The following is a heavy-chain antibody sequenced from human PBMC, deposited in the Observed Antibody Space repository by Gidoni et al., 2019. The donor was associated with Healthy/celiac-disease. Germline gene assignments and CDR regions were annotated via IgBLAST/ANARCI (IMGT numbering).Heavy chain of an antibody. CDR3: ARDSYGDYRFDP. V-gene: IGHV3-33*01. J-gene: IGHJ5*02. D-gene: IGHD4-17*01. CDR1: GFTFSSYG. CDR2: IWYDGSNK. Sequence: QVQLVESGGGVVQPGRSLRLSCAASGFTFSSYGMHWVRQAPGKGLEWVAVIWYDGSNKYYADSVKGRFTISRDNSKNTLYLQMNSLRAEDTAVYYCARDSYGDYRFDPWGQGTLVTVSS.